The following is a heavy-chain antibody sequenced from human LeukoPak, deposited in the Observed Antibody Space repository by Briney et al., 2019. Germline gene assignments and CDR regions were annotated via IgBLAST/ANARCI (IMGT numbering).Heavy chain of an antibody. J-gene: IGHJ4*02. CDR2: ISNSGITQ. CDR3: AGGGDY. V-gene: IGHV3-48*03. CDR1: GFNFRSYE. Sequence: GGSLRLSCAASGFNFRSYEMNWVRQAPGKGLEWISYISNSGITQHYADSVMGRFTISRDNAKNSLYLQMNSLRAEDTGVYYCAGGGDYWGQGTLVTVSS.